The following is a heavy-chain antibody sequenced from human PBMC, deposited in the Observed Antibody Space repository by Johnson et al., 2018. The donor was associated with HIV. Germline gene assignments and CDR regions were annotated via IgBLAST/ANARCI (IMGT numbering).Heavy chain of an antibody. CDR1: GFTFSSYA. J-gene: IGHJ3*02. Sequence: VQLVESGGGLVQPGGSLRLSCAASGFTFSSYAMSWVRQAPGKGLVWVSRINSDGSSTSYADSVKGRFTISRDNAKNSLYMQMNSLRAEDTAVYYCAKDSITMELGALDIWGQGTMVTVSS. D-gene: IGHD3-10*01. CDR2: INSDGSST. V-gene: IGHV3-74*01. CDR3: AKDSITMELGALDI.